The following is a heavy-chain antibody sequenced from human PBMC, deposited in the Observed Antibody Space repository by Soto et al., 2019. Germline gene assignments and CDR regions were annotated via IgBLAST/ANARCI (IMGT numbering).Heavy chain of an antibody. D-gene: IGHD6-19*01. CDR2: IDPSDSYT. CDR3: ARQEAVAGNDAWFDP. Sequence: GESRNISCKGSGYSFTSYWISWVRQMPGKGLEWMGRIDPSDSYTNYSPSFQGHVTISADKSISTAYLQWSSLKASDTAMYYCARQEAVAGNDAWFDPWGQGTLVTVSS. CDR1: GYSFTSYW. J-gene: IGHJ5*02. V-gene: IGHV5-10-1*01.